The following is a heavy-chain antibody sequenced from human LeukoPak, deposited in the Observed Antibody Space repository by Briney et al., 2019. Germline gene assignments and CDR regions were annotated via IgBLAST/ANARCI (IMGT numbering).Heavy chain of an antibody. V-gene: IGHV1-8*01. J-gene: IGHJ4*02. D-gene: IGHD7-27*01. CDR2: MSPRSGNT. CDR3: ARTPPNWGADY. Sequence: ASVKVSCKASGYTFPSYFMHWVRQAPGQGPEWMGWMSPRSGNTGYAQKFQGRVAMTSDTSISTAYMELSRLTSDDTAVYYCARTPPNWGADYWGQGTLVTVSS. CDR1: GYTFPSYF.